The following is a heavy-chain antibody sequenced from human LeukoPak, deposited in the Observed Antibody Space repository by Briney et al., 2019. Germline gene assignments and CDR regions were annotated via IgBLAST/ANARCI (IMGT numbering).Heavy chain of an antibody. CDR3: AKSPVDIVVVVAVPFDY. CDR1: GFTFSSYA. Sequence: GGSLRLSCAASGFTFSSYAMSWVRQAPGKGLEWDSAISGSGGSTYYADSVKGRFTISRDNSKNTLYLQMNSLRAEDTAVYYCAKSPVDIVVVVAVPFDYWGQGTLVTVSS. J-gene: IGHJ4*02. V-gene: IGHV3-23*01. D-gene: IGHD2-15*01. CDR2: ISGSGGST.